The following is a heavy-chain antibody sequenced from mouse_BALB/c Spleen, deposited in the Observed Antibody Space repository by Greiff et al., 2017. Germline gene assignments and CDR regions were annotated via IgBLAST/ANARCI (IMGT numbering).Heavy chain of an antibody. CDR2: ISSGGST. J-gene: IGHJ2*01. D-gene: IGHD1-1*01. Sequence: EVKLVESGGGLVKPGGSLKLSCAASGFTFSSYAMSWVRQTPEKRLEWVASISSGGSTYYPDSVKGRFTISRDNARNILYLQMSSLRSEDTAMYYCARARDYYGSSCYFDYWGQGTTLTVSS. CDR3: ARARDYYGSSCYFDY. CDR1: GFTFSSYA. V-gene: IGHV5-6-5*01.